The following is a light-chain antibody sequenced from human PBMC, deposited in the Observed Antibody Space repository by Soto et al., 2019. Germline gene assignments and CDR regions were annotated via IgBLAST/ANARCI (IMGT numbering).Light chain of an antibody. CDR3: SSYAGSKGL. CDR1: SRDVGGYNY. CDR2: EVS. V-gene: IGLV2-8*01. J-gene: IGLJ2*01. Sequence: QSALTQPPSASGSPGQSVTISCTGTSRDVGGYNYVSWYQQHPGKAPKLMIYEVSKLPSGVPDRFSGSKSGNTASLTVSGLQSEDEADYYCSSYAGSKGLFGGGTTLTVL.